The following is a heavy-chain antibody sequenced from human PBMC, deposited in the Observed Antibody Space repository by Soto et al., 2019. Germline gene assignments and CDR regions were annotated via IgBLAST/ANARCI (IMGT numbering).Heavy chain of an antibody. V-gene: IGHV1-69*01. CDR2: IIPILTTP. J-gene: IGHJ6*02. CDR3: ATSVGIAPTGEDGMDV. D-gene: IGHD2-8*02. Sequence: QVQLVQSGAEVKKTGSSVKVSCKASGGTFSIYGFSWVRQAPGQGPEWIGGIIPILTTPNYAQKFHGRVTIVADESTTTVYMELSSLKSEDTAVYYCATSVGIAPTGEDGMDVWGRGTSVTVSS. CDR1: GGTFSIYG.